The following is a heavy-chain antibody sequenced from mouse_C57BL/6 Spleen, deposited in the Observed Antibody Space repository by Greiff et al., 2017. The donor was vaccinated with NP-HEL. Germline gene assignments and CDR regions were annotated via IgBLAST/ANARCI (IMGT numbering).Heavy chain of an antibody. CDR2: IDPSDSET. Sequence: VQLQQPGAELVRPGSSVKLSCKASGYTFTSYWMHWVKQRPIQGLEWIGNIDPSDSETHYNQKFKDKATLTVDKSSSTAYMQLSSLTSEDSAVYYCARYDYDEGAWFAYWGQGTLVTVSA. J-gene: IGHJ3*01. V-gene: IGHV1-52*01. CDR1: GYTFTSYW. CDR3: ARYDYDEGAWFAY. D-gene: IGHD2-4*01.